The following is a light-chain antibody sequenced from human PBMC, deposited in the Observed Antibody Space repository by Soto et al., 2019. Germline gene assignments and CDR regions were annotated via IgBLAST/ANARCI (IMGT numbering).Light chain of an antibody. J-gene: IGKJ4*01. CDR3: QQSFSSPLT. CDR1: QSISTS. V-gene: IGKV1-39*01. CDR2: AAS. Sequence: DIQMTQSPSSLSASVGDRVTITCRASQSISTSLIWYQQKPGKAPTLLISAASYLHSEVPSRFSGRGSGTDFTLTISSLQPEDFAAYYCQQSFSSPLTFGGGTKVDIK.